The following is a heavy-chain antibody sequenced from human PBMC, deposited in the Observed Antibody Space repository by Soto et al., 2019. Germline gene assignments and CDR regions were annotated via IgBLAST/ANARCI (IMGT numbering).Heavy chain of an antibody. J-gene: IGHJ4*02. Sequence: EVQLVESGGGLVQPGGSLRLSCAASGFIFSDYWMSWVRQAPGKGLEWVANIKQDGSEKNYVDSVKGRFTISRDNAKNSVYLQMNSLRVEHTAVYYCAGEVVGTPGDYWGQGTLVTVSS. V-gene: IGHV3-7*01. CDR2: IKQDGSEK. CDR3: AGEVVGTPGDY. D-gene: IGHD2-15*01. CDR1: GFIFSDYW.